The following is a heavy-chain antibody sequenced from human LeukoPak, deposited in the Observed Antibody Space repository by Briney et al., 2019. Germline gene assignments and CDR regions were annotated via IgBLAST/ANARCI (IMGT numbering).Heavy chain of an antibody. CDR3: AKGKVVAGSKSLTYHWFDP. CDR1: GYAFTGYY. V-gene: IGHV1-2*02. CDR2: INPNSGGT. J-gene: IGHJ5*02. Sequence: ASVKVSCKASGYAFTGYYIHWVRQAPGQGLEWMGWINPNSGGTKYAQKFQGRVTMTRDTSITTAYMGLSRLRSDDTAVYYCAKGKVVAGSKSLTYHWFDPWGQGTLVTVSS. D-gene: IGHD6-19*01.